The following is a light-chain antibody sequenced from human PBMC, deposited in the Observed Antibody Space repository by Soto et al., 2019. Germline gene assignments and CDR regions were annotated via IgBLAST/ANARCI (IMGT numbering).Light chain of an antibody. CDR3: QQTYRLWS. Sequence: DIQMTQSPSALSASVGDRVTITCRANQTVSNYVNWYQQRPGQVPSLLISGVSNLQGGVPSRFSGSGSGTDFTLTISSLQHEDFATYYCQQTYRLWSFGQGTKVEVK. V-gene: IGKV1-39*01. J-gene: IGKJ1*01. CDR2: GVS. CDR1: QTVSNY.